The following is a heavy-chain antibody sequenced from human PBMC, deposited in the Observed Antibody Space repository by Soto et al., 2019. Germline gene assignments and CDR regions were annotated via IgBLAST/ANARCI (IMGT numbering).Heavy chain of an antibody. D-gene: IGHD3-9*01. CDR1: GGSISSGDYY. CDR2: IYYSGST. CDR3: ARARLQYYDILTGYPEPDAFDI. Sequence: QVQLQESGPGLVKPSQTLSLTCTVSGGSISSGDYYWSWIRQPPGKGLEWIGYIYYSGSTYYNPSLKSRVTISVDTSKNQFSLKLSSVTAADTAVYYCARARLQYYDILTGYPEPDAFDIWGQGTMVTVSS. J-gene: IGHJ3*02. V-gene: IGHV4-30-4*01.